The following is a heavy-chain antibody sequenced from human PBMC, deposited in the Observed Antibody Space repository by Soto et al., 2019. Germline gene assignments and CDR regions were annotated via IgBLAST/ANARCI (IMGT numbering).Heavy chain of an antibody. V-gene: IGHV1-24*01. CDR2: IDPEDGET. CDR3: ARVPINWGVGYCYYMDV. D-gene: IGHD7-27*01. J-gene: IGHJ6*03. CDR1: GYTLTELS. Sequence: ASVKVSCKVSGYTLTELSMHWVRQAPGKGLEWMGGIDPEDGETGYAQKFQGRVTMTRNTSTNTAYMELSSLRSEDTAVHYCARVPINWGVGYCYYMDVWGKGTTVTV.